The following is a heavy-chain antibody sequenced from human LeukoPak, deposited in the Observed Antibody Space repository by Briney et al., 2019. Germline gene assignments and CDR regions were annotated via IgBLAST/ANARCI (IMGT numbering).Heavy chain of an antibody. V-gene: IGHV4-59*08. CDR1: GGSISSDY. CDR2: IDYSGTT. Sequence: SETLSLTCTVSGGSISSDYWSWIRQPPGKGLEWIGYIDYSGTTNSNPSLRSRVAISVDTSKSQFSLNLSSVTAADTAVYYCARLLRSTTTSARWYFDLWGRGILVTVSS. CDR3: ARLLRSTTTSARWYFDL. D-gene: IGHD4-17*01. J-gene: IGHJ2*01.